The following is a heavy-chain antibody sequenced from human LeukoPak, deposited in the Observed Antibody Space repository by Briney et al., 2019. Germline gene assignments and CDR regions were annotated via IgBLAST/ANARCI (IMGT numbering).Heavy chain of an antibody. CDR2: ISSSSSYI. D-gene: IGHD3-22*01. Sequence: KPGRSLRLSCAASGFTFSSYSMNWVRQAPGKGLEWVSSISSSSSYIYYADSVKGRFTISRDNAKNSLYLQMNSLRAEDTAVYYCARARRYYDSSGYPHFDYWGQGTLVTVSS. V-gene: IGHV3-21*01. J-gene: IGHJ4*02. CDR1: GFTFSSYS. CDR3: ARARRYYDSSGYPHFDY.